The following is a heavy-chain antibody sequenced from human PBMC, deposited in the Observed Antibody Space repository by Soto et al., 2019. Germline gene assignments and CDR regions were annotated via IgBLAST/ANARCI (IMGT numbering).Heavy chain of an antibody. CDR1: GGTFSSYT. Sequence: QVQLVQSGAEVKKPGSSVKVSCKASGGTFSSYTISWVRQAPGQGLEWMGRIIPILGIANYAQKFQGRVTIHADKSTSTAYMELSSLRSEDTAVYYCARGHCSSTSCYDDWFDPWGQGTLVTVSS. CDR2: IIPILGIA. CDR3: ARGHCSSTSCYDDWFDP. V-gene: IGHV1-69*02. J-gene: IGHJ5*02. D-gene: IGHD2-2*01.